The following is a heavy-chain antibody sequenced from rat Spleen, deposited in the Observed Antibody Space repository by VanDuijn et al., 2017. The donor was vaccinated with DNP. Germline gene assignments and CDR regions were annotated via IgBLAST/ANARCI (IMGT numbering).Heavy chain of an antibody. Sequence: EVQLVESGGGLVLPGWSLRLSCAASGFTFSDYYMAWVRQAPTKGLEWVAYISTSGGSTYYRDSVKGRFTISRDNAKSTLYLQMDSLRSEETATYSGARAGGYSPWYFDYWGQGVMVTVSS. J-gene: IGHJ2*01. CDR3: ARAGGYSPWYFDY. CDR2: ISTSGGST. D-gene: IGHD1-11*01. CDR1: GFTFSDYY. V-gene: IGHV5S11*01.